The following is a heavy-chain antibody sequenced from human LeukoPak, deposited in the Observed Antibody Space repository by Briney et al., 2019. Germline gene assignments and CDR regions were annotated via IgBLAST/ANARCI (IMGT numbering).Heavy chain of an antibody. D-gene: IGHD5-12*01. CDR1: GYTSTNYD. CDR2: MNPNSGNT. J-gene: IGHJ5*02. V-gene: IGHV1-8*01. CDR3: ARGTGSWLRLTRWFDP. Sequence: ASVKVSCKASGYTSTNYDINWVRQATGQGLEWMGWMNPNSGNTDYAQKFQGRVTMTRNTSISTAYMELSSLVSEDTAVYYCARGTGSWLRLTRWFDPWGQGTLVTVSS.